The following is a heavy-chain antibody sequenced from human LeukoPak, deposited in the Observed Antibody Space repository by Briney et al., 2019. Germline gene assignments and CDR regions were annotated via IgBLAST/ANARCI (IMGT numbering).Heavy chain of an antibody. V-gene: IGHV1-2*02. D-gene: IGHD3-10*01. Sequence: ASVKVSCKASGYTFTGYYIHWVRQAPGQVLEWMGGLNPDTGSTNYAQKFQARVIMTRDTSINTAYMELRRLRYDDTAMYFCARESFSGSGGLNWFAPWGQGTLVTVSA. CDR1: GYTFTGYY. CDR2: LNPDTGST. CDR3: ARESFSGSGGLNWFAP. J-gene: IGHJ5*02.